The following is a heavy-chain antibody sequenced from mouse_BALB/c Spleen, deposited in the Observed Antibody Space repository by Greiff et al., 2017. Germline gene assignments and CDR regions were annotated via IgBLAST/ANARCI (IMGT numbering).Heavy chain of an antibody. J-gene: IGHJ2*01. CDR3: TRGAYRYDGYFDY. V-gene: IGHV1S81*02. Sequence: QVQLQQPGAELVKPGASVKLSCKASGYTFTSYYMYWVKQRPGQGLEWIGGINPSNGGTNFNEKFKSKATLTVDKSSSTAYMQLSSLTSEDSAVYYCTRGAYRYDGYFDYWGQGTTLTVSS. D-gene: IGHD2-14*01. CDR2: INPSNGGT. CDR1: GYTFTSYY.